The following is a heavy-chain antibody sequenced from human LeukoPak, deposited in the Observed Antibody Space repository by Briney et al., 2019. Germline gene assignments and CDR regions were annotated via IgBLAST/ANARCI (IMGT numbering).Heavy chain of an antibody. CDR2: MNPNSGNT. D-gene: IGHD3-10*01. J-gene: IGHJ5*02. Sequence: ASVKVSCKASGYTSTSYDINWVRQATGQGLEWMGWMNPNSGNTGYAQKFQGRVTMTRNTSISTAYMELSSLRSEDTAVYYCARSSHYYGSGSYSAEFDPWGQGTLVTVSS. V-gene: IGHV1-8*01. CDR3: ARSSHYYGSGSYSAEFDP. CDR1: GYTSTSYD.